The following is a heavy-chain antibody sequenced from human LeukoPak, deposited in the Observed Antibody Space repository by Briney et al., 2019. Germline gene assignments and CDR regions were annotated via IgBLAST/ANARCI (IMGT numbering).Heavy chain of an antibody. CDR1: GFTFSSYA. CDR3: AKASDFSSGYQEGIDY. CDR2: ISGSGGST. J-gene: IGHJ4*02. D-gene: IGHD3-3*01. V-gene: IGHV3-23*01. Sequence: GGSLRLSCAASGFTFSSYAMSWVRQAPGKGLEWVSAISGSGGSTYYADSVKGRFTISRDNSKNTLYLQMNSLRAEDTAVYYCAKASDFSSGYQEGIDYWGQGTLVTVSS.